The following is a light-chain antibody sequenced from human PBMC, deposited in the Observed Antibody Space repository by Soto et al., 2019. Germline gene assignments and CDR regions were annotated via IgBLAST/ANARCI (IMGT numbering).Light chain of an antibody. J-gene: IGKJ1*01. Sequence: DIQMTQSASTLSASVGDRVTITCRASQSISSWLAWYQQKPGKAPKLLIYKASILASGVPSRFSGSGSGTDFTLTISRLQPDDFATYYCQQYKSYSPTFGQGTKVEIK. V-gene: IGKV1-5*03. CDR1: QSISSW. CDR3: QQYKSYSPT. CDR2: KAS.